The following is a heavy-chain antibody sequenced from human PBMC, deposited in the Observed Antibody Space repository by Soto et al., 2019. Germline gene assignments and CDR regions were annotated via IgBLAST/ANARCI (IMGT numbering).Heavy chain of an antibody. J-gene: IGHJ3*02. Sequence: PSETLSLTCAVYGGSFSGYYWSWIRQPPGKGLERIGEINHSGSTNYNPSLKSRVTISVDTPKNQFSLKLSSVTAADTAVYYCARSPFGYYYILTGLYALDIWGKGTRVTVS. CDR3: ARSPFGYYYILTGLYALDI. CDR1: GGSFSGYY. CDR2: INHSGST. V-gene: IGHV4-34*01. D-gene: IGHD3-9*01.